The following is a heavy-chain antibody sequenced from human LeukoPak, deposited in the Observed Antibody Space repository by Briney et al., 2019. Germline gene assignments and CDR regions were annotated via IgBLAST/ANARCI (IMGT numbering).Heavy chain of an antibody. CDR2: ISYDGSNK. CDR3: AKAVAGRWYYFDY. J-gene: IGHJ4*02. V-gene: IGHV3-30*18. D-gene: IGHD6-19*01. Sequence: GGSLRLSCAASGFTFSSYGMHWVRQAPGKGLEWVAVISYDGSNKYYADSVKGRFTISRDSSKNTLYLQMNSLRAEDTAVYYCAKAVAGRWYYFDYWGQGTLVTVSS. CDR1: GFTFSSYG.